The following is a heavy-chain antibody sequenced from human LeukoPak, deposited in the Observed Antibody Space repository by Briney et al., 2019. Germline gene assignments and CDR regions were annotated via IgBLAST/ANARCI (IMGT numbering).Heavy chain of an antibody. CDR3: AKDRGFDWFETSGMDV. J-gene: IGHJ6*02. CDR1: GFTFDDYA. V-gene: IGHV3-9*01. Sequence: PGGSLRLSCAASGFTFDDYAMHWVRQAPGKGLEWVSGISWNSGSIGYADSVKGRFTISRDNAKNSLYLQMNSLRAEDTALYYCAKDRGFDWFETSGMDVWGQGTTVTVSS. CDR2: ISWNSGSI. D-gene: IGHD3-9*01.